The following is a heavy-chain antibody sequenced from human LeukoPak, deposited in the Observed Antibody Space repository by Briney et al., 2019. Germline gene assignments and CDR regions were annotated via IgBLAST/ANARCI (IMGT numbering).Heavy chain of an antibody. CDR2: ISSSSSYI. CDR3: ARDSTYYFDY. J-gene: IGHJ4*02. V-gene: IGHV3-21*01. Sequence: GGSLRLSCAASGFSFSSYEMNWVRQAPGKGLEWVSSISSSSSYIYYADSVKGRFTISRDNAKNSLYLQMNSLRAEDTAVYYCARDSTYYFDYWGQGTLVTVSS. CDR1: GFSFSSYE.